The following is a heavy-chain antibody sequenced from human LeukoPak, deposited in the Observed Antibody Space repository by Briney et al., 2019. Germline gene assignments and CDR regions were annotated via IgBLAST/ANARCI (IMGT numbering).Heavy chain of an antibody. CDR2: IYHSGST. V-gene: IGHV4-38-2*02. CDR1: GYSISSGYY. CDR3: ARSATPAWHGWFDP. Sequence: SETLSLTCTVSGYSISSGYYWGWIRPPPGKGLEWIGSIYHSGSTYYNPSLKSRVTISVDTSKNQFSLQLSSVTAADTAVYYCARSATPAWHGWFDPWGQGTLVTVSS. J-gene: IGHJ5*02. D-gene: IGHD2-15*01.